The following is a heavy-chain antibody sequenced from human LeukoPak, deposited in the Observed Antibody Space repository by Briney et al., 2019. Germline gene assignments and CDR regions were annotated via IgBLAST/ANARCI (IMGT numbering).Heavy chain of an antibody. Sequence: SQTLSLTCAISGDSVSSNSAAWNWIRQSPSRGLEWLGRTYYRSKWYNDYAVSVKSRITINPDTSKNQFSLQLNSVTPEDTAVYYCARAHNWNDYYYYYYMDVWGEGTTVTVSS. CDR1: GDSVSSNSAA. J-gene: IGHJ6*03. CDR2: TYYRSKWYN. CDR3: ARAHNWNDYYYYYYMDV. D-gene: IGHD1-20*01. V-gene: IGHV6-1*01.